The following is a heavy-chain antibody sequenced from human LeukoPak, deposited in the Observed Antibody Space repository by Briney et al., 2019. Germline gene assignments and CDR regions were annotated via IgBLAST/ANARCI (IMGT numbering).Heavy chain of an antibody. J-gene: IGHJ4*02. CDR1: GYTFTGYY. Sequence: ASVKVSCKASGYTFTGYYMHWVRQAPGQGLEWMGWINPNSGGTNYAQKFQGWVTMTRDTSISTAYMELSRLRSDDTAVYYCARAPKNTAMAFDYWGQGTLVTVSS. D-gene: IGHD5-18*01. CDR2: INPNSGGT. V-gene: IGHV1-2*04. CDR3: ARAPKNTAMAFDY.